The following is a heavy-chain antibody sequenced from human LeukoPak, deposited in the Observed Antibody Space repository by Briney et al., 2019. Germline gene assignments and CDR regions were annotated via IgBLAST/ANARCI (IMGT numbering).Heavy chain of an antibody. CDR2: IRYDGSNK. D-gene: IGHD6-6*01. CDR1: GFTFSSYG. V-gene: IGHV3-30*02. Sequence: GGSLRLSCAASGFTFSSYGMHWVRQAPGKGLEWVAFIRYDGSNKYYADSVKGRFTISRDNSKNTLYLQMSSLRAEDTAVYYCARDWNRYSSSWLDYWGQGTLVTVSS. CDR3: ARDWNRYSSSWLDY. J-gene: IGHJ4*02.